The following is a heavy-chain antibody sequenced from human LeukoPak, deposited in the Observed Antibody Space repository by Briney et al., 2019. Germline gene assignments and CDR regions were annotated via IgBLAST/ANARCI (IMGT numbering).Heavy chain of an antibody. J-gene: IGHJ4*02. CDR3: ARAPNWRFDH. V-gene: IGHV3-53*01. Sequence: GGSLRLSCAASGFSVSSIYMNWVRQAPGKGLEWVSVIYSDGTTYYADSVKGRFTISRDDSKNTLYLHMNSLRAEDTAVYYCARAPNWRFDHWGEGTLVTVSS. D-gene: IGHD1-1*01. CDR1: GFSVSSIY. CDR2: IYSDGTT.